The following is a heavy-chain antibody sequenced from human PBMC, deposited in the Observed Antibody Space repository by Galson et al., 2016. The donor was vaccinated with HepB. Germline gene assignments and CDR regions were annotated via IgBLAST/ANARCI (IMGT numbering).Heavy chain of an antibody. D-gene: IGHD6-19*01. V-gene: IGHV4-59*08. J-gene: IGHJ4*02. CDR3: ARIHYRSGWYEVC. Sequence: SETLSLTCTVSGDSIRNYYWSWIRQPPGKGLEWIGFIHYTGGTNYNPSLKSRVTMSVDTSRNQFSLELSSVTAADRAVYYCARIHYRSGWYEVCWGRGTLGTVSS. CDR1: GDSIRNYY. CDR2: IHYTGGT.